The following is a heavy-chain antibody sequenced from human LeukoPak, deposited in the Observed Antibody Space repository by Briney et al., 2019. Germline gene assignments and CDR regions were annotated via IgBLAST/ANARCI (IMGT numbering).Heavy chain of an antibody. CDR1: GFTFSPYA. V-gene: IGHV3-21*01. CDR3: AREGGILGEAFDV. CDR2: IGDSSRSI. J-gene: IGHJ3*01. Sequence: GGSLRLSCAASGFTFSPYAMNWVRQAPGKGLEWVSSIGDSSRSIFYADSVKGRFTISRDNAKNSLYLQMNSLRAEDTAVYYCAREGGILGEAFDVSGQGTMVTISS. D-gene: IGHD3-10*01.